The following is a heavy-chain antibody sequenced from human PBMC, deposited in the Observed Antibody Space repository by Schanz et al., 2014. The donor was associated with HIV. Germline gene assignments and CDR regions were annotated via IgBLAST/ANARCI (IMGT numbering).Heavy chain of an antibody. J-gene: IGHJ4*02. V-gene: IGHV3-30*03. CDR2: ISFDGSHK. CDR3: VMGTTVGNSFDS. CDR1: GFSFSNYG. Sequence: QVQLVESGGGVVRPGRSLRLSCAASGFSFSNYGMHWVRQAPGKGLEWVAAISFDGSHKYSADSVKGRFTISRDNSKNTLFLQMNSLRAEDTAVYYCVMGTTVGNSFDSWGQGTLVTVSS. D-gene: IGHD4-17*01.